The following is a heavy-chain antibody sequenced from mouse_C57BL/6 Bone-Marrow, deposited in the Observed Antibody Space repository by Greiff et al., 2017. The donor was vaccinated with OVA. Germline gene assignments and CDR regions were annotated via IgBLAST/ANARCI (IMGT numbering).Heavy chain of an antibody. D-gene: IGHD1-1*01. V-gene: IGHV6-6*01. CDR3: TRPASYGSSYSWYFDV. Sequence: EVQRVESGGGLVQPGGSMKLSCAASGFTFSDAWMDWVRQSPEKGLEWVAEIRNKANNHATYYAESVKGRFTISRDDSKSSVYLQMNSLRAEDTGIYYCTRPASYGSSYSWYFDVWGTGTTVTVSS. CDR2: IRNKANNHAT. CDR1: GFTFSDAW. J-gene: IGHJ1*03.